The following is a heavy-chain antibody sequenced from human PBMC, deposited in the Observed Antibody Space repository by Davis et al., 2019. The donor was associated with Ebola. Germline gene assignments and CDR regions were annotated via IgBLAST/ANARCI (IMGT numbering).Heavy chain of an antibody. CDR2: ISGSGGST. J-gene: IGHJ4*02. CDR3: VKDPHAGSSYLFFEF. V-gene: IGHV3-23*01. CDR1: GFTFSSYA. D-gene: IGHD3-16*02. Sequence: GESLKISCAASGFTFSSYAMSWVRQAPGKGLEWVSAISGSGGSTHYADSVKRRFTISRDNSKNTLFLQMNSLSPEDTAVYYCVKDPHAGSSYLFFEFWGQGILVTVSS.